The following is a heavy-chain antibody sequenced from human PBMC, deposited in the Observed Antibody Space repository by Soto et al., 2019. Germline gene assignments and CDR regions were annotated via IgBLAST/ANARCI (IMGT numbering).Heavy chain of an antibody. D-gene: IGHD3-22*01. CDR2: INTIDGST. Sequence: ASVKVSCKSSGYTFSNYGVSWVRQAPEQGLEWMGLINTIDGSTTYEQKFQGRVTLTRDTSTSTVYMDLSSLRSEDTAVYYCARSPYSSGYYYAIDYWGQGTQVTVSS. J-gene: IGHJ4*02. V-gene: IGHV1-46*01. CDR1: GYTFSNYG. CDR3: ARSPYSSGYYYAIDY.